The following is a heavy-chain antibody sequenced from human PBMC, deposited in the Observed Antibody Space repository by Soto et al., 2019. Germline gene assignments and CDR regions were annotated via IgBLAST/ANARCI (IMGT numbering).Heavy chain of an antibody. J-gene: IGHJ6*03. V-gene: IGHV3-23*01. CDR1: GFTFSTYG. CDR3: VKFRGRAYHYYYMDV. Sequence: DVQLLESGGGLVQWGGSLRLSCVTSGFTFSTYGMTWVRQAPGKGLEWVSYGGSGGSRYYAESVKGRFTISRDNSKNTMSLEMNSLRADDTATYYCVKFRGRAYHYYYMDVWGKGTKVTVSS. D-gene: IGHD3-10*01. CDR2: YGGSGGSR.